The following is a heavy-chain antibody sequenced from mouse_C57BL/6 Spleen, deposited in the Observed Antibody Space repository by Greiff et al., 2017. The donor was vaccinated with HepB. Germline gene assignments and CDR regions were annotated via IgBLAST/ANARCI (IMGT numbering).Heavy chain of an antibody. D-gene: IGHD2-10*01. J-gene: IGHJ4*01. CDR3: ARSSYEGAMDY. V-gene: IGHV1-26*01. Sequence: VQLQQSGPELVKPGASVKISCKASGYTFTDYYMNWVKQSHGKSLEWIGDINPNNGGTSYNQKFKGKATLTVDKSSRTAYMELRSLTSEASAVYYCARSSYEGAMDYWGQGTSVTVSS. CDR2: INPNNGGT. CDR1: GYTFTDYY.